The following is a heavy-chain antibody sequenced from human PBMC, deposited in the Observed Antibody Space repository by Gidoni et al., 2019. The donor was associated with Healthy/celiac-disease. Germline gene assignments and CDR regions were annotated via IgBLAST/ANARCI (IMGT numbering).Heavy chain of an antibody. CDR2: IIPIFGTA. CDR3: AYNIKLGNYLLDY. D-gene: IGHD7-27*01. J-gene: IGHJ4*02. V-gene: IGHV1-69*01. CDR1: GGTVSSYA. Sequence: QVQLVQSGAEVKKPGSSVKVSCKAAGGTVSSYAISWVRQAPGQGLEWMGGIIPIFGTANYAQKFQGRVTITADESTSTAYMELSSQRSEDTAVYYCAYNIKLGNYLLDYWGQGTLVTVSS.